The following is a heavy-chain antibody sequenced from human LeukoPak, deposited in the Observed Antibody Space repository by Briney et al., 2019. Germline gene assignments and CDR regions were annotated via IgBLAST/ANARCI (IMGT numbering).Heavy chain of an antibody. D-gene: IGHD3-10*01. CDR1: GGTFSSYA. CDR3: ARVHGKVGDY. J-gene: IGHJ4*02. Sequence: ASVKVSCKASGGTFSSYAISWVRQAPGQGLEWMGGIIPIFGTADYAQKFQGRVTITADESTSTVYMELGSLRSEDTAMYYCARVHGKVGDYWGQGTLVTVSS. CDR2: IIPIFGTA. V-gene: IGHV1-69*13.